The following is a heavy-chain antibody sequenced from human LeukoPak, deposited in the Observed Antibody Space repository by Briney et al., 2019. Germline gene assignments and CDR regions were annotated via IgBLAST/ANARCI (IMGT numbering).Heavy chain of an antibody. CDR2: VSYSGNT. J-gene: IGHJ4*02. V-gene: IGHV4-59*13. CDR3: ARAGRFTSGRSYFFDT. D-gene: IGHD3-3*01. CDR1: GGSIRGYY. Sequence: SETLSLTCSVSGGSIRGYYWSWIRQPPGKGLEWIAYVSYSGNTNYSPSLKNRVSISVDPSNNRFSLQLRSVTAADTAFYYCARAGRFTSGRSYFFDTWGQGTLVTVS.